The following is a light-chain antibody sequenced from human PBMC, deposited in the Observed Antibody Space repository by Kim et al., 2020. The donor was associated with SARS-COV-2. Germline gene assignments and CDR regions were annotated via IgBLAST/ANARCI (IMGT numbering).Light chain of an antibody. CDR2: GAS. CDR1: QSVDTT. CDR3: QQHKQWPLT. J-gene: IGKJ4*01. V-gene: IGKV3-15*01. Sequence: EILMTQSPASLSVSPRERATLSCRASQSVDTTLVWYQQKPGQAPRLLISGASTRATGIPARFSGSGSGTEFTLTISSLQSEDSAVYYCQQHKQWPLTFGGGTKVDIK.